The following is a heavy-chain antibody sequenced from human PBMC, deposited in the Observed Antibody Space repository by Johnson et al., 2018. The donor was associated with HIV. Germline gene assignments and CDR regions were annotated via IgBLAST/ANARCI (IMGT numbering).Heavy chain of an antibody. CDR1: GFTFSSYA. CDR2: ISYDGSNK. D-gene: IGHD1-26*01. CDR3: AREGGALDAFDI. Sequence: QMQLVESGGGVVQPGRSLILSCAASGFTFSSYAMHWVRQAPGKGLEWVAVISYDGSNKYYADSVKGRFTISRDNSKNTLYLQMNSLRAEDTAVYYCAREGGALDAFDIWGQGTMVTVSS. V-gene: IGHV3-30-3*01. J-gene: IGHJ3*02.